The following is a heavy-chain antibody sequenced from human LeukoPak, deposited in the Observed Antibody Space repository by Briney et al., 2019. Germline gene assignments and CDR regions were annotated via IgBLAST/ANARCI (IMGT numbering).Heavy chain of an antibody. V-gene: IGHV3-30-3*01. CDR1: GFTFSNYA. Sequence: GRSLRLSCAASGFTFSNYAMHWVRQAPGKGLEWVTVISYGGSNQYYADSVKGRFTISRDSSKNTLYLQMNSLRAEDTAVYYCARDHLRNYYYYYGMDVWGQGTTVTVSS. CDR2: ISYGGSNQ. J-gene: IGHJ6*02. CDR3: ARDHLRNYYYYYGMDV.